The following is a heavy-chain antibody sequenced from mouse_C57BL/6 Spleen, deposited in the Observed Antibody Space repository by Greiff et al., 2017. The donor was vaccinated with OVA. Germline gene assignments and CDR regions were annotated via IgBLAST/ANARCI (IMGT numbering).Heavy chain of an antibody. J-gene: IGHJ3*01. D-gene: IGHD1-1*01. CDR2: INPYNGGT. Sequence: VQLQQSGPVLVKPGASVKMSCKASGYTFTDYYMNWVKQSHGKSLEWIGVINPYNGGTSYNQKFKGKATLTVEWSSSTAYMELNSLTSEDSAVDYCAREGEYDGWFAYWGQGTLVTVSA. CDR3: AREGEYDGWFAY. CDR1: GYTFTDYY. V-gene: IGHV1-19*01.